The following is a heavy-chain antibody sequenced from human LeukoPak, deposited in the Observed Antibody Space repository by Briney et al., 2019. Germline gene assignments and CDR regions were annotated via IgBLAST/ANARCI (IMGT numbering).Heavy chain of an antibody. CDR1: GLTFDSYV. Sequence: GGSLRLSCAVSGLTFDSYVMSWVRQAPGKGLEWVSSISGSGFNTYYADSVKGRFTISRDNSKNTLYLQLNSLRAEDTAVYYCAKIGTRVIAATYDPLDSWGQGTLVTVSS. D-gene: IGHD2-15*01. CDR2: ISGSGFNT. J-gene: IGHJ4*02. CDR3: AKIGTRVIAATYDPLDS. V-gene: IGHV3-23*01.